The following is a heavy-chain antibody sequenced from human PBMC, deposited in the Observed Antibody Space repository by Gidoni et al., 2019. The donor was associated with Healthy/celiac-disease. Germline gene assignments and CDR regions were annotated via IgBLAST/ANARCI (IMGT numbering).Heavy chain of an antibody. Sequence: QVQLVKSGAEVKKPGASGKVSCKASGYTFNSYAMHWVRQAPGQRLEWMGWINAGNGNTNYSPKFQGRVTITRDTSASTAYMELSSLRSEDTAVYYCASDWRVRGVALFGYWGQGTLVTVSS. CDR1: GYTFNSYA. CDR2: INAGNGNT. J-gene: IGHJ4*02. D-gene: IGHD3-10*01. V-gene: IGHV1-3*01. CDR3: ASDWRVRGVALFGY.